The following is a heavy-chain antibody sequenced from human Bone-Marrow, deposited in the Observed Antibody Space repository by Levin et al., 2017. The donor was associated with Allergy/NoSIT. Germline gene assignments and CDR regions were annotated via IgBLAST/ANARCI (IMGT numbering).Heavy chain of an antibody. CDR3: TRDITYTSGTYFRQGYNWFDA. D-gene: IGHD3-10*01. J-gene: IGHJ5*02. V-gene: IGHV3-7*01. CDR1: GFSFSTYW. CDR2: IKQDGSEK. Sequence: GGSLRLSCAASGFSFSTYWMSWVRQAPGKGLEWVANIKQDGSEKYYVDSVKGRFTISRDNAKNSLYLQMNSLRAEDTAVYSCTRDITYTSGTYFRQGYNWFDAWGQGTLVTVSS.